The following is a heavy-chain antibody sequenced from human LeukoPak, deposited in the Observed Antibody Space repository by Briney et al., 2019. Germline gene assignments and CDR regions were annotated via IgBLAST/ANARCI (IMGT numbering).Heavy chain of an antibody. Sequence: PGESLRISGKGSGSSFTSYWISWVRQMPGKGLEWMGRIDPSDSYTNYSPSFQGHVTISADKSISTAYLQWSSLKASDTAMYYCARQSTRGMVDTDFDYWGQGTLVTVSS. CDR2: IDPSDSYT. CDR3: ARQSTRGMVDTDFDY. V-gene: IGHV5-10-1*01. D-gene: IGHD5-18*01. J-gene: IGHJ4*02. CDR1: GSSFTSYW.